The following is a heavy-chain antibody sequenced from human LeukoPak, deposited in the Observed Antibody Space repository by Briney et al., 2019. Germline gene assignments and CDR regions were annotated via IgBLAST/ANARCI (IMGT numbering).Heavy chain of an antibody. Sequence: ASVKVSFKASGYSFTTYGITWVRQAPGQGLEWMGWISAYNGNTNYAQKLQGRVTMTTDTSTSTAYMELRSLTSGDTAVYYCARDMIAARPNWFDPWGQGTLVTVSS. CDR3: ARDMIAARPNWFDP. CDR1: GYSFTTYG. D-gene: IGHD6-6*01. V-gene: IGHV1-18*01. CDR2: ISAYNGNT. J-gene: IGHJ5*02.